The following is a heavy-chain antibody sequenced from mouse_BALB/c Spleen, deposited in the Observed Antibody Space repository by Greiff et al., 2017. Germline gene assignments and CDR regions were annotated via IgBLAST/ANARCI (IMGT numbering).Heavy chain of an antibody. CDR2: INPSTGYT. J-gene: IGHJ3*01. Sequence: VQRVESGAELAKPGASVKMSCKASGYTFTSYWMHWVKQRPGQGLEWIGYINPSTGYTEYNQKFKDKATLTADKSSSTAYMQLSSLTSEDSAVYYCAELGLAYWGQGTLVTVSA. D-gene: IGHD4-1*01. V-gene: IGHV1-7*01. CDR3: AELGLAY. CDR1: GYTFTSYW.